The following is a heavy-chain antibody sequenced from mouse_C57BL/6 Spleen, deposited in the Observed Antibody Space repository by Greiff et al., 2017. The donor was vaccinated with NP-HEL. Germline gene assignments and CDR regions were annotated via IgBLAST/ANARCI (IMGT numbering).Heavy chain of an antibody. CDR3: ARTAALGFAY. D-gene: IGHD6-1*01. V-gene: IGHV1-52*01. Sequence: VQLQQPGAVLVRPGSSVKLSCKASGYTFTSYWMHWVKQRPIQGLEWIGNIDPSDSETHYNQKFKDKATLTVDKSSSTAYMQLSSLTSEDSAVYYCARTAALGFAYWGQGTLVTVSA. CDR2: IDPSDSET. CDR1: GYTFTSYW. J-gene: IGHJ3*01.